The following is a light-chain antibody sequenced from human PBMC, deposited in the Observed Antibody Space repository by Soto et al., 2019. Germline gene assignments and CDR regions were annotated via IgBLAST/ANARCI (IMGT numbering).Light chain of an antibody. CDR3: GTWDSSLIVHV. J-gene: IGLJ1*01. CDR2: DNN. V-gene: IGLV1-51*01. CDR1: SSNIGNNY. Sequence: QSVLTQPPSVSAAAGQKVTISCSGSSSNIGNNYVSWYQQVPGTAPKLLIYDNNKRPSGNPDRFSGSKSGTSATLGISGLQTEDEADYYCGTWDSSLIVHVFGTGTKVTVL.